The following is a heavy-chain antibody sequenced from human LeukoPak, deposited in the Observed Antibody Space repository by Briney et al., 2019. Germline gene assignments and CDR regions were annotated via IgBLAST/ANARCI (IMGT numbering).Heavy chain of an antibody. CDR1: GFTFSSYS. J-gene: IGHJ4*02. D-gene: IGHD3-10*01. CDR2: ISSSSSYI. Sequence: GGSLRLSCAASGFTFSSYSMNWVRQAPGKGLEWVSSISSSSSYIFYADSLKGRFTISRDNAKNSLYLQMNSLRAEDTAVYYCGRVGPYGSQSFPLDYWGQGTLVTVSS. V-gene: IGHV3-21*04. CDR3: GRVGPYGSQSFPLDY.